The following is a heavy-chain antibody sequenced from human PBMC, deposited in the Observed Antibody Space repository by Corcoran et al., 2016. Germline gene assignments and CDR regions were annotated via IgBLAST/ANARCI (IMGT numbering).Heavy chain of an antibody. CDR2: INHSGST. J-gene: IGHJ5*02. V-gene: IGHV4-34*01. CDR3: ARVLRLYSSSCDRGFDP. D-gene: IGHD6-13*01. CDR1: GGSFSGYY. Sequence: QVQLQQWGAGLLKPSETLSLTCAVYGGSFSGYYWSWIRQPPGTGLEWIGEINHSGSTNYNPSLKRRVTVSVDTSKNQLSLKLSSETAAERAVYYCARVLRLYSSSCDRGFDPWGQGTLVTVSS.